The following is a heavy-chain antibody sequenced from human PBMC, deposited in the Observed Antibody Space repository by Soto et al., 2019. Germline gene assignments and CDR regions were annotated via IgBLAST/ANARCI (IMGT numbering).Heavy chain of an antibody. CDR1: GYTFTSYY. V-gene: IGHV1-24*01. Sequence: ASVKVSCKASGYTFTSYYMHWVRQAPGKGLEWMGGFDPEDGETIYAQKFQGRVTMTEDTSTDTAYMELSSLRSEDTAVYYCATGGYSYYDYWGQGTLVTVSS. CDR2: FDPEDGET. CDR3: ATGGYSYYDY. J-gene: IGHJ4*02. D-gene: IGHD5-18*01.